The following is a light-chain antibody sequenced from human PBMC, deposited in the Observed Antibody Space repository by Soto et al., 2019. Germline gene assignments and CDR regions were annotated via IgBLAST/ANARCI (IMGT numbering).Light chain of an antibody. V-gene: IGKV3-20*01. CDR2: GAS. CDR1: QSVSSSY. Sequence: EIVLTQSPGTLSLSPGERATLSCRASQSVSSSYLAWYQQKPGQAPRLLIYGASSRATGIPDRFSGSGSGTDFTLTISRLEPEDVAVYYCQQYYSTPFTFGPGTKVDLK. CDR3: QQYYSTPFT. J-gene: IGKJ3*01.